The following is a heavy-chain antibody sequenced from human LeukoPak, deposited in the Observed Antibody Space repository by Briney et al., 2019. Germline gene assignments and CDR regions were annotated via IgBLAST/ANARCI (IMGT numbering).Heavy chain of an antibody. D-gene: IGHD3-3*01. V-gene: IGHV4-59*01. Sequence: SETLSLTCTVAGGSISSYYRSWIRQPPGKGLEWIGYIYYSGSTNYNPSLKSRVTISVDTSKNQFSLKLSSVTAADTAVYYCARDVWSGYLSNYYYYYMDVWGKGTTVTVSS. J-gene: IGHJ6*03. CDR2: IYYSGST. CDR3: ARDVWSGYLSNYYYYYMDV. CDR1: GGSISSYY.